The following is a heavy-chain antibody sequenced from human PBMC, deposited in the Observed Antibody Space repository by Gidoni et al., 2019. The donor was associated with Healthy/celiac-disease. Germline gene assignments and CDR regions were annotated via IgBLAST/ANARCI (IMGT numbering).Heavy chain of an antibody. V-gene: IGHV3-48*03. Sequence: EVQLVESGGGLVQPGGSLRLSCAASGFTFSSYEMNWVRQAPGKGLGWVSYISSSGSTIYYADSVKGRFTISRDNAKNSLYLQMNSLRAEDTAVYYCARGEGLLTGYSYGPFFDYWGQGTLVTVSS. CDR3: ARGEGLLTGYSYGPFFDY. CDR2: ISSSGSTI. D-gene: IGHD5-18*01. CDR1: GFTFSSYE. J-gene: IGHJ4*02.